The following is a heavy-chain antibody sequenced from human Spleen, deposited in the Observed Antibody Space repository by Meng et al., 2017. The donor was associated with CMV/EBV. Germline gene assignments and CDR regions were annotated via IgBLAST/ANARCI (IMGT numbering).Heavy chain of an antibody. V-gene: IGHV3-9*01. CDR1: GFTFDDYA. CDR3: ARDISIAAAGTEHYYYYGMDV. J-gene: IGHJ6*02. D-gene: IGHD6-13*01. Sequence: SLKISCAASGFTFDDYAMHWVRQAPGKGLEWVSGISWNSGSIGYADSVKGRFTISRDNAKNSLYLQMNSLRAEDTAVYYCARDISIAAAGTEHYYYYGMDVWGQGTTVTVSS. CDR2: ISWNSGSI.